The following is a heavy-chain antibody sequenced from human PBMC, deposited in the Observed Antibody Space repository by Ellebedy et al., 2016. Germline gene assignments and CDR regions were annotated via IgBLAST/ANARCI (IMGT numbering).Heavy chain of an antibody. CDR3: ASLDLNGGAADY. CDR2: INPNSGGT. D-gene: IGHD1-26*01. Sequence: ASVKVSXXASGYTFTGYYMHWVRQAPGQGLEWMGWINPNSGGTNYAQKFQGRVTMTRDTSISTAYMELSRLRSDDTAVYYCASLDLNGGAADYWGQGTLVTVSS. V-gene: IGHV1-2*02. CDR1: GYTFTGYY. J-gene: IGHJ4*02.